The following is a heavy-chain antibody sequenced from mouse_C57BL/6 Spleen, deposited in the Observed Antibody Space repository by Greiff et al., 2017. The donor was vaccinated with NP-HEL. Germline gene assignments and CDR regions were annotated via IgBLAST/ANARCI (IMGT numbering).Heavy chain of an antibody. CDR1: GYTFTSYW. Sequence: QVQLQQPGAELVKPGASVKMSCKASGYTFTSYWITWVKQRPGQGLEWIGDIYPGSGSTNYNEKFKSKATLTVDTSSSTAYMQLSSLTSEDSAVYYCARDPLYDGYIDYWGQGTTLTGSS. CDR2: IYPGSGST. J-gene: IGHJ2*01. CDR3: ARDPLYDGYIDY. D-gene: IGHD2-3*01. V-gene: IGHV1-55*01.